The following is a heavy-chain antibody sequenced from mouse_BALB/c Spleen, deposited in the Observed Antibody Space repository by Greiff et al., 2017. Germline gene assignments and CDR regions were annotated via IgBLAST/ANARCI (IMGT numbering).Heavy chain of an antibody. CDR1: GYTFTSYY. CDR3: TRGGDYDSFAY. D-gene: IGHD2-4*01. J-gene: IGHJ3*01. V-gene: IGHV1S81*02. CDR2: INPSNGGT. Sequence: QVQLQQSGAELVKPGASVKLSCKASGYTFTSYYMYWVKQRPGQGLEWIGGINPSNGGTNFNEKFKSKATLTVDKSSSTAYMQLSSLTSEDSAVYYCTRGGDYDSFAYWGQGTLVTVSA.